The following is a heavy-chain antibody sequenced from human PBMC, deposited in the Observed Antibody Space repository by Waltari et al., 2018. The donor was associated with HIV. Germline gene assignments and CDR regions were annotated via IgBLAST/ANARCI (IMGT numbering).Heavy chain of an antibody. V-gene: IGHV4-4*07. CDR1: GAPISGYY. J-gene: IGHJ4*02. Sequence: QVQVQESGPGLVKPSEILSLTCTVSGAPISGYYWSWIRQSAGGGLEWIGRVYTSGTLNYNPSLKSRVTMSRDTSKNQFSLKLTSVTAADTATYYCAGRDYWGQGILVTVSS. CDR3: AGRDY. CDR2: VYTSGTL.